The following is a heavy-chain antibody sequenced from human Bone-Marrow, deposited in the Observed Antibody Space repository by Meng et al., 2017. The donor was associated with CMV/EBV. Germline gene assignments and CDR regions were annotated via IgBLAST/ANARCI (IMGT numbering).Heavy chain of an antibody. CDR2: INPTSGGT. CDR3: ARAMYNWNYEDY. J-gene: IGHJ4*02. Sequence: ASVKVSCKASGYSFTGYYMHWVRQAPGQGLEWMGWINPTSGGTNHAQKFQGRVTMTRDTSISTAYMELSRLRSDDTAVYYCARAMYNWNYEDYWGQGTLVTVSS. D-gene: IGHD1-7*01. V-gene: IGHV1-2*02. CDR1: GYSFTGYY.